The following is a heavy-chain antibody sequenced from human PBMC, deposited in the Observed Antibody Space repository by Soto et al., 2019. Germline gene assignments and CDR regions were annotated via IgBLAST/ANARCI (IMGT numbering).Heavy chain of an antibody. V-gene: IGHV4-34*01. CDR1: GGSFSGYY. D-gene: IGHD1-26*01. CDR2: INHSGST. Sequence: KASETLSLTCAVYGGSFSGYYWSWIRQPPGKGLEWIGEINHSGSTNYNPSLKSRVTISVDTSKNQFSLKLSSVTAADTAVYYCASRAWDDIDYWGQGTLVTVSS. CDR3: ASRAWDDIDY. J-gene: IGHJ4*02.